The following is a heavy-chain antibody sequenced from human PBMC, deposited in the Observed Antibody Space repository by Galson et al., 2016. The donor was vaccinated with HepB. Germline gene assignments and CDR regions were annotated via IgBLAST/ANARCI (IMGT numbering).Heavy chain of an antibody. Sequence: SVKVSGKASGGTVSSYAVNWVRQAPGQGLEWMGGIIPVFGTPHYAQKFQGRVTITADESTRTAYMEVSSLRSEDTAVYYCARGVANENWFDPWGQGTLVTVSS. D-gene: IGHD2-15*01. CDR2: IIPVFGTP. CDR3: ARGVANENWFDP. CDR1: GGTVSSYA. V-gene: IGHV1-69*13. J-gene: IGHJ5*02.